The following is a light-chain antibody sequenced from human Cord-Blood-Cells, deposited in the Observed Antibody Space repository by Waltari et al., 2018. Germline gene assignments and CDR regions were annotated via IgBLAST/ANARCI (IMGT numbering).Light chain of an antibody. V-gene: IGLV3-25*03. CDR2: KDS. CDR1: ALPKQY. J-gene: IGLJ3*02. Sequence: SYELTQPPSVSVSPGQTARITCFGDALPKQYAYWYQQKPGQAPVLVIYKDSERPSGSPERLSGSSSGTTVTLTISGVQAEDEADYYCQSADSSGTYRVFGGGTKLTVL. CDR3: QSADSSGTYRV.